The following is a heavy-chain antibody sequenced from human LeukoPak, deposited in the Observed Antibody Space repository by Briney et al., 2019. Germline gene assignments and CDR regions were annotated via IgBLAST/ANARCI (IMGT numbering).Heavy chain of an antibody. V-gene: IGHV7-4-1*02. CDR3: ARAPLRYFDWDDAFDI. CDR1: GYTFTSYA. D-gene: IGHD3-9*01. Sequence: ASVKVSCKASGYTFTSYAMNWVRQAPGQGLEWMGWINTNTGNPTYAQGFTGRFVFSLDTSVSTAYLQISSLKAEDTAVYYCARAPLRYFDWDDAFDIWGQGTMVTVSS. J-gene: IGHJ3*02. CDR2: INTNTGNP.